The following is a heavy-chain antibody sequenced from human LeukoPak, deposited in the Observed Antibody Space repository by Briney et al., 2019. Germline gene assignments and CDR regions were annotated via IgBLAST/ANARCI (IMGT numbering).Heavy chain of an antibody. J-gene: IGHJ5*02. V-gene: IGHV4-30-4*08. CDR1: GGSISSGDYY. D-gene: IGHD3-22*01. CDR3: ARDKGHYYDSSGLQGFDP. Sequence: PSETLSLTCTVSGGSISSGDYYWSWIRQPPGKGPEWIGYIYYSGSTYYNPSLKSRVTISVDTSKNQFSLKLSSVTAADTAVYYCARDKGHYYDSSGLQGFDPWGQGTLVTVSS. CDR2: IYYSGST.